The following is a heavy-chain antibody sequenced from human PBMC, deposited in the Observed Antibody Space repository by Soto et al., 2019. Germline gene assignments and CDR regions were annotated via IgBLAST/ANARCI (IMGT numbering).Heavy chain of an antibody. Sequence: QVQLVESGGGVVQPGRSLRLSCAASGLTFNRNGMHWVRQAPGKGLEWVAVIWYDGSKEYYSASVKGRFTISRDNSKNMLYLQLNSVRVADTAVYFCARDRSAGNYFYYGMDVWGPGTTVTVSS. V-gene: IGHV3-33*01. CDR3: ARDRSAGNYFYYGMDV. CDR2: IWYDGSKE. CDR1: GLTFNRNG. J-gene: IGHJ6*02. D-gene: IGHD1-1*01.